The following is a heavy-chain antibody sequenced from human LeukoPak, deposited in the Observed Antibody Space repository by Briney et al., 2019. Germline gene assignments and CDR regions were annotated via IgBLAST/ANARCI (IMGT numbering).Heavy chain of an antibody. Sequence: GASVKVSRKASGYTFTIYYMHWVRQTPGQGLEWMGIIIPSGGSTSYEQKFQRRVNMTRETSTRTVYMELSSLRSEDTAVYYCAREGGVVPAAIDVYWGQGTLVTVSS. CDR2: IIPSGGST. D-gene: IGHD2-2*01. J-gene: IGHJ4*02. V-gene: IGHV1-46*01. CDR1: GYTFTIYY. CDR3: AREGGVVPAAIDVY.